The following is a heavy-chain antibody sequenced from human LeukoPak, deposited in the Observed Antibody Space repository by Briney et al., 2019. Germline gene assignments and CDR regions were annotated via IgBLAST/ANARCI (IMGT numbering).Heavy chain of an antibody. J-gene: IGHJ4*02. V-gene: IGHV4-59*01. CDR1: GGSFSGYY. CDR2: IYYSGST. CDR3: ARAENSNVDTGEFDY. D-gene: IGHD5-18*01. Sequence: PSETLSLTCAVYGGSFSGYYWSWIRQPPGKGLEWIGYIYYSGSTNYNPSLKSRVTISVDTSKNQFSLKLSSVTAADTAVYYCARAENSNVDTGEFDYWGQGTLVTVSP.